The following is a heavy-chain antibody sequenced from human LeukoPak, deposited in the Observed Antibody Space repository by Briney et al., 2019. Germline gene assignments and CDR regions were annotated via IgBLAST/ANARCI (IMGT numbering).Heavy chain of an antibody. CDR2: ISSDGSNK. CDR1: GYTFSTYG. J-gene: IGHJ4*02. V-gene: IGHV3-30*03. D-gene: IGHD4-17*01. CDR3: VQPTDYGENYYFDY. Sequence: HPGGSLRLSCAASGYTFSTYGMHWVRQAPGKGLEWVAVISSDGSNKYYADSVKTRFTISRDNSENTLYLQMNSLRAEDTAVYYCVQPTDYGENYYFDYWGQGTLVTVSS.